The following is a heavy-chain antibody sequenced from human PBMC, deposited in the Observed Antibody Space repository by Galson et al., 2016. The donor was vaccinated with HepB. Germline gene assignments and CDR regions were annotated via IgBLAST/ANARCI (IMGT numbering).Heavy chain of an antibody. Sequence: CAISGDSASSKRAAWNWIRQSPSRGLEWLGRTYYRSKWSDEYAVAMKGRITINPDTSKNQFSLHLNFVTPEDTAVYYCAISYYDSSGYRYWGQGTQVTVSS. V-gene: IGHV6-1*01. CDR3: AISYYDSSGYRY. D-gene: IGHD3-22*01. CDR2: TYYRSKWSD. J-gene: IGHJ4*02. CDR1: GDSASSKRAA.